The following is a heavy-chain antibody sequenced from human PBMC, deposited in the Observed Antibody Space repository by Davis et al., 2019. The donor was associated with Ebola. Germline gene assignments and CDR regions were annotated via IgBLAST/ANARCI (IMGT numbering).Heavy chain of an antibody. CDR2: IGYDGNEI. CDR1: GFIFSSYG. D-gene: IGHD6-19*01. CDR3: ARDRKSSGWFFDY. V-gene: IGHV3-33*01. J-gene: IGHJ4*02. Sequence: GGSLRLSCAASGFIFSSYGMLWVRQAPGKGLEWVTVIGYDGNEIQYADSVKGRFTISRDNAKNSLYLQMTSLRDEDTAVYYCARDRKSSGWFFDYWGQGTLVTVSS.